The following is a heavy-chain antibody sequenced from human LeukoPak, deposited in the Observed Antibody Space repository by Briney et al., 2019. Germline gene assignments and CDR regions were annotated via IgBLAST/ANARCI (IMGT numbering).Heavy chain of an antibody. V-gene: IGHV3-23*01. CDR2: PSGSGGST. D-gene: IGHD3-3*01. CDR3: AKGYDFWSGGVDY. J-gene: IGHJ4*02. Sequence: GGSLRLSCAASGFTFSGYAMSWVRQAPGKGPEWVSGPSGSGGSTFYADSVKGRFTISRDNSKNTLFLQMTSLRADDTAVYYCAKGYDFWSGGVDYWGQGTLVTVSS. CDR1: GFTFSGYA.